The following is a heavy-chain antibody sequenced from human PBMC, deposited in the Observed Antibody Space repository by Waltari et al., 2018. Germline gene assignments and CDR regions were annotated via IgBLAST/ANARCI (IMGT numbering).Heavy chain of an antibody. CDR2: IYPGDSDT. V-gene: IGHV5-51*03. CDR3: ATIPYYYDSSGYSYFDY. Sequence: EVQLVQSGAEVKKPGESLKISCKGSGYSFTSYWIGWVRQMPGKGLEWMGIIYPGDSDTRYSPAVQGKVTSSADKSISTAYLQWSSLKASDTAMYYCATIPYYYDSSGYSYFDYWGQGTLVTVSS. J-gene: IGHJ4*02. CDR1: GYSFTSYW. D-gene: IGHD3-22*01.